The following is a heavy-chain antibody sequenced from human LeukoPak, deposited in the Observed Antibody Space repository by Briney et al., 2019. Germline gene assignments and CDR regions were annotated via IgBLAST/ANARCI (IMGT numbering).Heavy chain of an antibody. CDR3: ARKAWGQPRQNWFDP. V-gene: IGHV5-51*01. J-gene: IGHJ5*02. CDR1: GYSFTSYW. CDR2: IYPGDSDT. Sequence: GESLKISCKGSGYSFTSYWIGWARQMPGKGLEWMGIIYPGDSDTRYSPSFQGQVTISADKSISTAYLQWSSLKASDTAMYYCARKAWGQPRQNWFDPWGQGTLVTVSS. D-gene: IGHD1-14*01.